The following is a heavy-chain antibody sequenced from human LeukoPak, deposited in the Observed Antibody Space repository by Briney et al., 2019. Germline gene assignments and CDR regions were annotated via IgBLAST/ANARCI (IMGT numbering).Heavy chain of an antibody. Sequence: ASVKVSCKASGYIFTGYYIHWVRQAPGQGLEWMGWINPNTGVTKYAQKFQGRVTMTRDTSISTAYMELSRLRSDDTAVYYCARDLRQQLVSALLGYWGQGTLVTVSS. J-gene: IGHJ4*02. CDR1: GYIFTGYY. D-gene: IGHD6-13*01. V-gene: IGHV1-2*02. CDR2: INPNTGVT. CDR3: ARDLRQQLVSALLGY.